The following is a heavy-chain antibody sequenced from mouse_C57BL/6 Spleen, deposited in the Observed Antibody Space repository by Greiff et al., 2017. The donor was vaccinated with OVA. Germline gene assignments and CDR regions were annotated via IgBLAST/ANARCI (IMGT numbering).Heavy chain of an antibody. CDR2: IYPGDGDT. CDR3: ARGTGTLFDY. J-gene: IGHJ2*01. V-gene: IGHV1-80*01. Sequence: QVHVKQSGAELVKPGASVKISCKASGYAFSSYWMNWVKQRPGKGLEWIGQIYPGDGDTTYNGKFKGKATLTADKSSSTAYMQLSSLTSEDSAVYFCARGTGTLFDYWGQGTTLTVSS. D-gene: IGHD4-1*01. CDR1: GYAFSSYW.